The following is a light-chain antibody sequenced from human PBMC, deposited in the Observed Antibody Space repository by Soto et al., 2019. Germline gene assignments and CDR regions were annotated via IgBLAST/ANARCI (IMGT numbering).Light chain of an antibody. CDR3: CSYAGNYFVI. J-gene: IGLJ2*01. CDR2: DVT. Sequence: QSVLTQPRSVSGSPGQSVTISCTGTSSDVGGYNYVSWYQQHPGKAPKLIVYDVTKRPSGVPDRFSGSKSGNTASLTISGLQAEDEADYYCCSYAGNYFVIFGGGTKVTVL. V-gene: IGLV2-11*01. CDR1: SSDVGGYNY.